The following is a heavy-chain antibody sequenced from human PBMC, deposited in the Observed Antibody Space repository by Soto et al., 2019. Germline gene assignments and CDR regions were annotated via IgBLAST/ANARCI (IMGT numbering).Heavy chain of an antibody. CDR3: ARDGPSWFGELLPNYFDY. J-gene: IGHJ4*02. CDR2: ISSSSSTI. V-gene: IGHV3-48*01. CDR1: GFTFSSYS. Sequence: GGSLRLSCAASGFTFSSYSMNWVRQAPGKGLEWVSYISSSSSTIYYADSVKGRFTISRDNAKNSLYLQMNSLRAEDTAVYYCARDGPSWFGELLPNYFDYWGQGTLVTVSS. D-gene: IGHD3-10*01.